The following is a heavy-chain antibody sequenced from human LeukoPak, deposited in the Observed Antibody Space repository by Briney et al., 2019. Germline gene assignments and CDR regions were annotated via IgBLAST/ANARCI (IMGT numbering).Heavy chain of an antibody. CDR1: GFTFSTFA. J-gene: IGHJ4*02. V-gene: IGHV3-30*02. CDR2: VRNDGTEN. CDR3: AKEGSGWYYFDFDY. Sequence: GGSLRLSCAASGFTFSTFAMHWVRLAPGKGLEWVATVRNDGTENYYADSVRARFTVSRDNSNNTVYLQLKSLRPEDTAVYYRAKEGSGWYYFDFDYWGQGSLVTVSS. D-gene: IGHD6-19*01.